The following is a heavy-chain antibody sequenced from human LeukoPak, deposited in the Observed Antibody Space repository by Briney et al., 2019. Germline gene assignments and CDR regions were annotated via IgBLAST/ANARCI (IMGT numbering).Heavy chain of an antibody. CDR1: GFTFSSYG. D-gene: IGHD3-9*01. J-gene: IGHJ4*02. CDR2: IWYDGSNK. CDR3: AKDIAEFRYFDWYYFGY. V-gene: IGHV3-33*06. Sequence: PGRSLRLSCAASGFTFSSYGMHWVRQAPGKGLEWVAVIWYDGSNKYYADSVKGRFTISRDNSKNTLYLQMNSLRAEDTAVYYCAKDIAEFRYFDWYYFGYWGQGTLVTVSS.